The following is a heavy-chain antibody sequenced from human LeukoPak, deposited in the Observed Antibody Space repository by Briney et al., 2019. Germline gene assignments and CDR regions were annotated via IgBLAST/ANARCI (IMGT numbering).Heavy chain of an antibody. D-gene: IGHD3-3*01. J-gene: IGHJ6*02. V-gene: IGHV3-9*01. CDR2: ISWNSGSI. CDR1: GFTFDDYA. CDR3: AKDRIWRDYYYGMGV. Sequence: PGGSLRLSCAASGFTFDDYAMHWVRQAPGKGLEWVSGISWNSGSIGYADSVKGRFTISRDNAKNSLYLQMNSLRAEDTALYYCAKDRIWRDYYYGMGVWGQGTTVTVSS.